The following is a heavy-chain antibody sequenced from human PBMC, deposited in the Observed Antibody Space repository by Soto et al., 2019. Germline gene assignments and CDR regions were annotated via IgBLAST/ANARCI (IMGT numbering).Heavy chain of an antibody. V-gene: IGHV5-10-1*01. J-gene: IGHJ6*02. Sequence: PAESVNISCKVPGNSFTNYWIIWVRQMPGKGLEWMGRIDPSDSYIKYSPSFQGHVTISADNSISTAYLQWSSLKASDTAMYYCARNDCSSTRCYNFGMDVWGQGTTVTVSS. CDR2: IDPSDSYI. CDR3: ARNDCSSTRCYNFGMDV. CDR1: GNSFTNYW. D-gene: IGHD2-2*02.